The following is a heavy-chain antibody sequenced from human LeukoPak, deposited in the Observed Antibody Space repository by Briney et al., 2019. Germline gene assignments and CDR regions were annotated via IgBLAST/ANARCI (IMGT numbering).Heavy chain of an antibody. CDR3: ARGVDYYGV. D-gene: IGHD3-10*01. V-gene: IGHV4-59*12. J-gene: IGHJ4*02. CDR1: GGSISSYF. Sequence: SETLSLTCTVSGGSISSYFWSWIRQPPGKGLEWIGYIYYSGITNYNPSLKSRVTISVDTSKKQFSLKLSSVTAADTAVYYCARGVDYYGVWGQGTLVTVSS. CDR2: IYYSGIT.